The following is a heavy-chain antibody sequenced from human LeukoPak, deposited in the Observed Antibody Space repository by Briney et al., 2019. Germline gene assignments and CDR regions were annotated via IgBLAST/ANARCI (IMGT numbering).Heavy chain of an antibody. J-gene: IGHJ2*01. V-gene: IGHV3-15*01. D-gene: IGHD4-17*01. CDR3: TTYKVTTAFDL. CDR1: GFSFSNAW. CDR2: IKSKIDGETT. Sequence: GGSPRLSCAASGFSFSNAWMTWVRQAPGKGLEWVGRIKSKIDGETTDYTEPVKGRFTISRDVSKNTLYLQMNSLKSEDTAVYYCTTYKVTTAFDLWGRGTLVTVSS.